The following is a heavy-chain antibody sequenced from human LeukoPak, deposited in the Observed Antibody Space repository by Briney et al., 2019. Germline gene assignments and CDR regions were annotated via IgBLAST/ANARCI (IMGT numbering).Heavy chain of an antibody. CDR3: ARMTGAWFDP. CDR2: IHYSGTT. J-gene: IGHJ5*02. V-gene: IGHV4-59*02. Sequence: SETLSLTCTVSGGSVNSYYWSWIRQPPGKGLEWIGHIHYSGTTNYNPSLKSRVSISLDTSKNQFSLKVISVTATDTAVYYCARMTGAWFDPWGQGTLVTVSS. CDR1: GGSVNSYY. D-gene: IGHD3-9*01.